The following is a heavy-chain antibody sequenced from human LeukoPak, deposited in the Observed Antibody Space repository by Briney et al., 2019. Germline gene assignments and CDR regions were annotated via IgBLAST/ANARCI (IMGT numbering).Heavy chain of an antibody. CDR2: ISSSSSII. Sequence: PGGSLRLSCAASGFSFSSYAMSWVRQAPGKGLEWVSYISSSSSIIYYADSVKGRFTISRDNAKNSLYLQMNSLRDEDTAVYYCARLSIAVEDYWGQGTLVTVSS. CDR3: ARLSIAVEDY. CDR1: GFSFSSYA. J-gene: IGHJ4*02. D-gene: IGHD6-6*01. V-gene: IGHV3-48*02.